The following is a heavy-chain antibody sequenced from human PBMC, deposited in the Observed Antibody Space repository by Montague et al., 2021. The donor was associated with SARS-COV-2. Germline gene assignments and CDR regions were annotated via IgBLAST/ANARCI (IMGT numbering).Heavy chain of an antibody. V-gene: IGHV4-61*02. CDR1: GGSIRSGSYY. Sequence: TLSLTCTVSGGSIRSGSYYWSWIRQPAGKGLEWIGRIYSSGSTNYNPSLKSRVTMSVDTSKNQFSLKVSSVTAADTAVYYCARDYGVYSYSYGLDVWGQGTTVTVSS. CDR3: ARDYGVYSYSYGLDV. D-gene: IGHD3-10*01. CDR2: IYSSGST. J-gene: IGHJ6*02.